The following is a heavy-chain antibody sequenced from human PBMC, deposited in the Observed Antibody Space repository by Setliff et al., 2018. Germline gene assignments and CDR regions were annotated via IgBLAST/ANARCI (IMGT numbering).Heavy chain of an antibody. Sequence: ASVKVSCKASGYTFTSYAMNWVRQAPGQGLEWMGWSSAYNGKTQYAQKFQGRVTMTTDTSTSTAYMELMSLTSDDTALYFCARDLGDLVATILSFFDYWGQGTLVTVSS. CDR1: GYTFTSYA. D-gene: IGHD5-12*01. CDR3: ARDLGDLVATILSFFDY. CDR2: SSAYNGKT. V-gene: IGHV1-18*01. J-gene: IGHJ4*02.